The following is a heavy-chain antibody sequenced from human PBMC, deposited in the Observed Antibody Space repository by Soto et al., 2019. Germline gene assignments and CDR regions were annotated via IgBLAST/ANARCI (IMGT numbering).Heavy chain of an antibody. J-gene: IGHJ4*02. CDR3: ARDCSSTSCLDY. CDR1: GFTFSDYY. Sequence: PGGSLRLSCAASGFTFSDYYMSWIRQAPGKGLEWVSYIGSSGSTIYYADSVKGRFTISRDNAKNSLYLQMNSLRAEDTAVYYCARDCSSTSCLDYWGQGTLVTVSS. CDR2: IGSSGSTI. D-gene: IGHD2-2*01. V-gene: IGHV3-11*01.